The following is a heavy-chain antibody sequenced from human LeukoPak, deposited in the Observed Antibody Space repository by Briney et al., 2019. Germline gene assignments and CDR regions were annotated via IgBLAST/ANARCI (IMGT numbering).Heavy chain of an antibody. V-gene: IGHV3-33*01. J-gene: IGHJ4*02. D-gene: IGHD2/OR15-2a*01. Sequence: GGSLRLSCAASGFTFSSYGMHWVRQAPGKGLERVALIWYDGSNKYYTDSVRGRLTISRDNSKNTLYLQMNSLRAEDTAIYYCAREGPRGNSQFDYWGQGTLVTVSS. CDR3: AREGPRGNSQFDY. CDR1: GFTFSSYG. CDR2: IWYDGSNK.